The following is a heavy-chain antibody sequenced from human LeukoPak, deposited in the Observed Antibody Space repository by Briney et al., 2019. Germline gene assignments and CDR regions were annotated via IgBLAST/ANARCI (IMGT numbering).Heavy chain of an antibody. CDR2: ISAYNGNT. V-gene: IGHV1-18*01. CDR1: GYTFTSYG. J-gene: IGHJ6*02. D-gene: IGHD3-9*01. Sequence: ASVTVSCKASGYTFTSYGISWVRQAPGKGLEWMGWISAYNGNTNYAQKLQGRVTITTDTSKSTAYLELRSLRSDDTAVYYCVVLRYFDWRLHPSYGMDVWGQGTTVTVSS. CDR3: VVLRYFDWRLHPSYGMDV.